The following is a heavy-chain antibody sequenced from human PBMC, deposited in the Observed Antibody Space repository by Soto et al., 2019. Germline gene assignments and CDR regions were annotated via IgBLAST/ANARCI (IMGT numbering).Heavy chain of an antibody. J-gene: IGHJ4*02. CDR3: AKEEAVAGTLYFDY. V-gene: IGHV3-23*01. CDR1: GFTFSSYA. D-gene: IGHD6-19*01. CDR2: ISGSGGNK. Sequence: GLLRLSCVASGFTFSSYAMSWVRQAQGKGLEWVSAISGSGGNKYYADSVKGRFTISRDNSKNTLYLQMKSLRAEDTALYYCAKEEAVAGTLYFDYWGRETLVTVSS.